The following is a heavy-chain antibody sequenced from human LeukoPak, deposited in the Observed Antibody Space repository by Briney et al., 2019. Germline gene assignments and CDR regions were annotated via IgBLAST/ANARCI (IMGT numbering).Heavy chain of an antibody. J-gene: IGHJ4*02. CDR3: GRAFPPLRTSSAGDL. D-gene: IGHD3-16*01. CDR1: GFTFSDYD. CDR2: ISGRTSHI. V-gene: IGHV3-21*01. Sequence: GGSLRLSCSAFGFTFSDYDMNWVRQAPGKGLEWVSSISGRTSHIYYGESVKGRFTISRDNAKNSLYLQMNSLGAEDTAVYYCGRAFPPLRTSSAGDLWGQGTLVTVSS.